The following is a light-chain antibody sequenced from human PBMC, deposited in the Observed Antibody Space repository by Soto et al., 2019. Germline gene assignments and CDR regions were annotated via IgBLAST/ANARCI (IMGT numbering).Light chain of an antibody. CDR3: QHFRSYSGT. CDR2: KAS. CDR1: QSVSSW. V-gene: IGKV1-5*03. Sequence: DIQMTHSPSTLSAFVGDIVTITCRASQSVSSWLAWYQHKPGKAPKLLIYKASSLESGVPSRFSGRGSGTEFTLTISSLQPDDFATYYRQHFRSYSGTFGQGTKVDIK. J-gene: IGKJ1*01.